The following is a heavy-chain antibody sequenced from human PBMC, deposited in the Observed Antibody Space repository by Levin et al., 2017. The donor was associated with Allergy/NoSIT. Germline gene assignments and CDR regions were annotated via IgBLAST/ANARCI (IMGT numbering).Heavy chain of an antibody. Sequence: TGESLKISCAASGFTFSSYWMHWVRQAPGKGLVWVSRINSDGSSTSYADSVKGRFTISRDNAKNTLYLQMNSLRAEDTAVYYCARPPGRSGYSIIGEYYFDYWGQGTLVTVSS. V-gene: IGHV3-74*01. CDR1: GFTFSSYW. CDR2: INSDGSST. D-gene: IGHD5-18*01. J-gene: IGHJ4*02. CDR3: ARPPGRSGYSIIGEYYFDY.